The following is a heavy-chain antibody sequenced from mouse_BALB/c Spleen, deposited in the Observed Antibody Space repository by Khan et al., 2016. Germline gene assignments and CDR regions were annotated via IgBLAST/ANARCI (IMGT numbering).Heavy chain of an antibody. CDR1: GYTFSTYW. CDR2: ILPGSGRT. J-gene: IGHJ3*01. CDR3: ARWEDCTYFFAY. D-gene: IGHD2-14*01. V-gene: IGHV1-9*01. Sequence: QMQLTQSGAELMKPGASVKISCKATGYTFSTYWIEWVKQRPGHGLEWIGDILPGSGRTNFNEKFKDKATFTADVSSNTVYMQLSSLTYEDYAVYYCARWEDCTYFFAYWGQGTLVTVSA.